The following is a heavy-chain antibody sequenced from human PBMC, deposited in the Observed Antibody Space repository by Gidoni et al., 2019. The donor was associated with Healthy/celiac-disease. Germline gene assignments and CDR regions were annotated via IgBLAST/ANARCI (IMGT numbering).Heavy chain of an antibody. V-gene: IGHV3-23*01. CDR2: ISGSGGST. CDR1: GFTFSSYA. J-gene: IGHJ4*02. CDR3: AKDPPTPGYDFWSGYLDY. D-gene: IGHD3-3*01. Sequence: EVQLLESGGGLVQPGGSLRLSCAASGFTFSSYAMSWVRQAPRKGLEWVSAISGSGGSTYYADSVKGRFTISRDNSKNTLYLQMNSLRAEDTAVYYCAKDPPTPGYDFWSGYLDYWGQGTLVTVSS.